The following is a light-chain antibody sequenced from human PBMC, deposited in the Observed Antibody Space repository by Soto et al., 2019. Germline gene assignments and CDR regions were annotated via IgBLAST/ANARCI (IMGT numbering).Light chain of an antibody. V-gene: IGLV1-44*01. Sequence: QSVLTQPPSASGTPGQRVTISCSGSSSSIGSNTVNWYQQLPGTAPKLLIYSNNQRPSGVPDRFSGSKSGPSASLAISGLQSEDEADYYCAAWDDSLNGVVFGGGTKVTVL. CDR2: SNN. J-gene: IGLJ2*01. CDR1: SSSIGSNT. CDR3: AAWDDSLNGVV.